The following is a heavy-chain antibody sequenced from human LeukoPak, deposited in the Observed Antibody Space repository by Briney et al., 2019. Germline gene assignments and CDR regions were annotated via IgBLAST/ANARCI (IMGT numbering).Heavy chain of an antibody. CDR1: GFTFSSYS. CDR3: ARGEDILTGYYPIYYYMDV. CDR2: ISSSSSYI. V-gene: IGHV3-21*01. J-gene: IGHJ6*03. D-gene: IGHD3-9*01. Sequence: GGSLRLSCAASGFTFSSYSMNWVRQAPGEGLEWVSSISSSSSYIYYADSMKGRFTISRDNAKNSLYLQMNSLRAEDTAVYYCARGEDILTGYYPIYYYMDVWGKGTTVTISS.